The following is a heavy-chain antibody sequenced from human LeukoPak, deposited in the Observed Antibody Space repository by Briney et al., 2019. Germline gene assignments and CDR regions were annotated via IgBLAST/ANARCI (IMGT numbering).Heavy chain of an antibody. CDR1: GYTFTSYG. D-gene: IGHD2-2*01. Sequence: ASVKVSCKASGYTFTSYGISWVRQAPGQGLEWMGWISAYNGNTSYAQKLQGRVTMTTDTSTSTAYMELRSLRSDDTAVYYCARDHADIVVVPAAKATAFDIWGQGTMVSVS. V-gene: IGHV1-18*01. CDR3: ARDHADIVVVPAAKATAFDI. CDR2: ISAYNGNT. J-gene: IGHJ3*02.